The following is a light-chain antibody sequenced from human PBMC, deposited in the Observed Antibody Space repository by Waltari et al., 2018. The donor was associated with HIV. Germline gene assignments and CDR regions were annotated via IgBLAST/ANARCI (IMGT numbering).Light chain of an antibody. V-gene: IGKV2-24*01. CDR1: QSLVHSDGNTY. CDR3: MQATHFPRT. J-gene: IGKJ1*01. Sequence: IVLTQNTLSSPVTLRQPASISCTSSQSLVHSDGNTYLAWLQQRPGQSPRLLISQISKRFSGVPDRFSGSGAGTDFTLTISRVEAEDVGIYYCMQATHFPRTFGQGTKVEIQ. CDR2: QIS.